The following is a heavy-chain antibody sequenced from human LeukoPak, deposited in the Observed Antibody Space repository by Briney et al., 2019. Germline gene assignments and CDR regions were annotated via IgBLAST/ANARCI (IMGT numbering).Heavy chain of an antibody. CDR1: GFTFSSHG. V-gene: IGHV3-30*03. CDR2: ISYDGSNK. J-gene: IGHJ4*02. Sequence: PGGSLRLSCAASGFTFSSHGMHRVRQAPGKGLEWVAVISYDGSNKYYADSVKGRFTISRDNAKNSLYLQMNSLRAEDTAVYYCARENYFDYWGQGTLVTVSS. CDR3: ARENYFDY.